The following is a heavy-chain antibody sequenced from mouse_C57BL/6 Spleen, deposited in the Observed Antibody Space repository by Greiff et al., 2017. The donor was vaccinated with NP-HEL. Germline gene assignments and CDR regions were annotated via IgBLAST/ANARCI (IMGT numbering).Heavy chain of an antibody. J-gene: IGHJ4*01. Sequence: EVKLVESGGGLVKPGGSLKLSCAASGFTFSDYGMHWVRQAPEKGLEWVAYISSGSSTIYYADTVKGRFTISRDNAKNTLFLQMTSLRSEDTAMYYCARAMIRNYAMDYWGQGTSVTVSS. V-gene: IGHV5-17*01. D-gene: IGHD2-4*01. CDR2: ISSGSSTI. CDR3: ARAMIRNYAMDY. CDR1: GFTFSDYG.